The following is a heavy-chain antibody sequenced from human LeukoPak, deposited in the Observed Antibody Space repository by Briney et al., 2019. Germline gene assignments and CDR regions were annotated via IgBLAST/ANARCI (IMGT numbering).Heavy chain of an antibody. CDR2: ISGYNGNT. CDR3: ARHSGYDYGY. D-gene: IGHD5-12*01. CDR1: GYTFTRYD. J-gene: IGHJ4*02. Sequence: ASVKVSCKASGYTFTRYDISWVRQAPGQGLEWMGWISGYNGNTNYAQKLQRRVTLTTDTSTSTAYMELRSLRSDDTAVYYCARHSGYDYGYWGQGTRVTVSS. V-gene: IGHV1-18*01.